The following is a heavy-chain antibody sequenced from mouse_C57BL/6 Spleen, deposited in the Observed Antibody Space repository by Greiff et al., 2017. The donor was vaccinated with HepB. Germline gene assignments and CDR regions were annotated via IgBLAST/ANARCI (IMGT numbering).Heavy chain of an antibody. Sequence: VQLQQSGAELVKPGASVKISCKASGYAFSSYWMNWVKQRSGKGLEWIGQIYPGDGDTNYNGKFKGKATLTADKSSSTAYMQLSSLTSEDSAVYFCARGYDCYYAWFAYLGQGTPVTVPA. CDR2: IYPGDGDT. D-gene: IGHD2-3*01. V-gene: IGHV1-80*01. CDR1: GYAFSSYW. J-gene: IGHJ3*01. CDR3: ARGYDCYYAWFAY.